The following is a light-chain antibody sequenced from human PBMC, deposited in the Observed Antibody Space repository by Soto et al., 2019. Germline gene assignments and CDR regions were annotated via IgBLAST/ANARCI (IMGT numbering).Light chain of an antibody. CDR2: DVS. J-gene: IGLJ2*01. CDR3: SSYTSSSTLETV. Sequence: QSVLTQPASVSGSPGQSITISCTGTSSDVGDYNYVSWYQQHPGKAPKLMIYDVSDRPSGVSNRFSGSKSGNTASLTISGLQAEDEADYYCSSYTSSSTLETVFGGGTKVTVL. CDR1: SSDVGDYNY. V-gene: IGLV2-14*01.